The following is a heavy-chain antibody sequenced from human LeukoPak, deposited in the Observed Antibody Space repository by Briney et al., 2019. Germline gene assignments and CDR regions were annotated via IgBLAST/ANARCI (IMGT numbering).Heavy chain of an antibody. CDR3: AAAPLTNFSFDY. D-gene: IGHD4/OR15-4a*01. J-gene: IGHJ4*02. CDR1: GFTFTNSA. V-gene: IGHV1-58*01. CDR2: IVVGSGNT. Sequence: SVKVSCKASGFTFTNSAVQWVRQARGQRLEWIGWIVVGSGNTNYAQKFQERVTITRDMSTSTAYMELSSLRSEDTAVYYCAAAPLTNFSFDYWGQRTLVTVSS.